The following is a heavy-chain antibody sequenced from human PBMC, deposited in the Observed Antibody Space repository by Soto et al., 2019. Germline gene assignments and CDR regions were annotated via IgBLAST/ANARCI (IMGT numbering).Heavy chain of an antibody. J-gene: IGHJ5*02. CDR1: GGSISSSSYY. D-gene: IGHD3-22*01. CDR2: IYYSGSP. Sequence: KSSETLSLTCTVSGGSISSSSYYWGWISQPPGKGLEWIGSIYYSGSPYYNPSLKSRVTISVDTSKTQFSLKLSSVSAADTAVYYCARGPTRTMIVAPSRVAAWFDPWGQGTLVAVSS. V-gene: IGHV4-39*01. CDR3: ARGPTRTMIVAPSRVAAWFDP.